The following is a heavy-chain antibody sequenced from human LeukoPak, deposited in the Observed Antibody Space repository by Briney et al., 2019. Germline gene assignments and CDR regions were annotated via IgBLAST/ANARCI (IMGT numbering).Heavy chain of an antibody. Sequence: GASVKVSCKASGYTFTSYDINWVRQATGQGLEWMGWMNPNSGNTGYAQKFQGRVTMTRNTSISTAYMELSSLRSEDTAVYYCASGVDDFWSGYYGMGVWGQGTTVTVSS. D-gene: IGHD3-3*01. V-gene: IGHV1-8*01. CDR3: ASGVDDFWSGYYGMGV. CDR2: MNPNSGNT. CDR1: GYTFTSYD. J-gene: IGHJ6*02.